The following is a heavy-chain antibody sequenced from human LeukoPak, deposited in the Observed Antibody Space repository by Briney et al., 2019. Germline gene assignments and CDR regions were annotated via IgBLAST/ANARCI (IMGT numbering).Heavy chain of an antibody. CDR1: GFTFSSSW. J-gene: IGHJ6*03. Sequence: GGSLRLSCAASGFTFSSSWMTWVRQAPGKGLEWVANIKQDGTEKYYVDSVKGRFTISRENAENSLYLQMNSLRAEDTAVYYCAREGYAFKFYDPSYYYYMDVWGKGTTVTVSS. V-gene: IGHV3-7*01. D-gene: IGHD2/OR15-2a*01. CDR3: AREGYAFKFYDPSYYYYMDV. CDR2: IKQDGTEK.